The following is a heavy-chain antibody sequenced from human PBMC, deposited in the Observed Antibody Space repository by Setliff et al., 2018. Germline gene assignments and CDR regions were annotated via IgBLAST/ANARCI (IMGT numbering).Heavy chain of an antibody. V-gene: IGHV4-39*07. CDR2: IFYSGRT. CDR3: ARGGERYYSAS. CDR1: GASITNINYY. Sequence: SETLSLTCTVSGASITNINYYWGLIRQPPGKGLEWIGSIFYSGRTFYNPSLKSRVTISVDKSKNQFSLKLSSVTAADTAVYYCARGGERYYSASWGQGTLVTVSS. J-gene: IGHJ4*02. D-gene: IGHD1-20*01.